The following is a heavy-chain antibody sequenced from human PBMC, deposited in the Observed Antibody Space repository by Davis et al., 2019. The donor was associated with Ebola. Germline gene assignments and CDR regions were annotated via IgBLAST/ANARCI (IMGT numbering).Heavy chain of an antibody. V-gene: IGHV3-30-3*01. J-gene: IGHJ4*02. CDR3: ARDGLPFLDIVLMVYAGDFDY. Sequence: PGGSLRLSCAASGFTFSSYAMHWVRQAPGKGLEWVAVISYDGSNKYYADSVKGRFTISRDNSKNTLYLQMNSLRAEDTAVYYCARDGLPFLDIVLMVYAGDFDYWGQGTLVTVSS. CDR2: ISYDGSNK. D-gene: IGHD2-8*01. CDR1: GFTFSSYA.